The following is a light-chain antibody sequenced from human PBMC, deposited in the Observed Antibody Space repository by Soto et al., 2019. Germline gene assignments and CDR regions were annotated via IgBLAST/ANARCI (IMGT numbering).Light chain of an antibody. J-gene: IGKJ5*01. V-gene: IGKV3-20*01. CDR3: QQYDKWPIT. CDR2: GIS. CDR1: QSIPTTY. Sequence: EIVLTQSPGTLSLSPGEGATLACRASQSIPTTYFAWYQQKPGQAPRLLIYGISTRATGIPDRFSGSGSATYFTLTISSLHSEDFAVYYCQQYDKWPITFGQGTRLEIK.